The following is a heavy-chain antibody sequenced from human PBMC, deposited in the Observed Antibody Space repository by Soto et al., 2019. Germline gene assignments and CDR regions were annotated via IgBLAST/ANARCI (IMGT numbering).Heavy chain of an antibody. V-gene: IGHV4-4*07. J-gene: IGHJ4*02. CDR3: ASLHYYDSSGYFDY. CDR1: GGSISSYY. D-gene: IGHD3-22*01. Sequence: SETLSLTCTVSGGSISSYYWSWIRQPAGKGLEWIGRIYTSGSTNYNPSLKSRVTMSVDTSKNQFSLKLSSVTAADTAVYYCASLHYYDSSGYFDYWGQGTLVTVSS. CDR2: IYTSGST.